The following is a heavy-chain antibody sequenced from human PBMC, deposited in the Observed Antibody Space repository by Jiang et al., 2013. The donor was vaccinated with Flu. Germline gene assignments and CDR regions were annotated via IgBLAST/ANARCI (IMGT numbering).Heavy chain of an antibody. Sequence: SGAEVKKPGASVKVSCKASGYTFTSYAMHWVRQAPGQSLEWMGWINTGNGNTQYSEKLQGRATITRDTSASTVFMTLSSLRSGDSAIYYCARADFSVWSRPLDYWGQGTLVSVSS. V-gene: IGHV1-3*04. J-gene: IGHJ4*02. CDR2: INTGNGNT. CDR1: GYTFTSYA. CDR3: ARADFSVWSRPLDY. D-gene: IGHD6-19*01.